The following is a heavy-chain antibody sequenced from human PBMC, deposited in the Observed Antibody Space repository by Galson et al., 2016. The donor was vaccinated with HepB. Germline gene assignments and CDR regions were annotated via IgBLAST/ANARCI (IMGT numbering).Heavy chain of an antibody. CDR1: GFTFKKYA. CDR2: ISASGDET. V-gene: IGHV3-23*01. Sequence: SLRLSCAASGFTFKKYAMSWVRQTPGRGPEFISGISASGDETYYADSFEGRFTISRDNSWGALYMQMNSLRVEDTALYYCAKDQRGDYVGGFDIWGQGTMVTVSS. D-gene: IGHD4-17*01. J-gene: IGHJ3*02. CDR3: AKDQRGDYVGGFDI.